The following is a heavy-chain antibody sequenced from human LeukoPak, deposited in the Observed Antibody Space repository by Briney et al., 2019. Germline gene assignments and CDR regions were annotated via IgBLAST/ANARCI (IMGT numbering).Heavy chain of an antibody. Sequence: ASVKVSCKASGYTLTSYGITWVRQAPGQGLQWMGWISGYNGNTHYAQNLQGRVTMTRDTSTTTAYMELRSLRSDDTAVYYCARDRSYSSPYYFDYWGQGTLVTVSS. J-gene: IGHJ4*02. CDR1: GYTLTSYG. D-gene: IGHD6-19*01. V-gene: IGHV1-18*01. CDR2: ISGYNGNT. CDR3: ARDRSYSSPYYFDY.